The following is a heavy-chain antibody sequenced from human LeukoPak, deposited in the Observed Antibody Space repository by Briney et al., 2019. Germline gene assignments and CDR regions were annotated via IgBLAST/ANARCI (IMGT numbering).Heavy chain of an antibody. CDR2: IGGST. D-gene: IGHD1-1*01. V-gene: IGHV3-23*01. J-gene: IGHJ4*02. Sequence: GGTLRLSCAASGFTFSNYGMSWVRQAPGKGLEWVSTIGGSTYYADSVKGRFTISRDDAKNSLYLQMNSLRADDTAVYYCARIQLYPGDFDSWGQGTLVTVSS. CDR1: GFTFSNYG. CDR3: ARIQLYPGDFDS.